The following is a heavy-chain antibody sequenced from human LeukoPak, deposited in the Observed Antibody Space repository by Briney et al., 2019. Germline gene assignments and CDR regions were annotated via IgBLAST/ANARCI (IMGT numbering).Heavy chain of an antibody. V-gene: IGHV3-72*01. D-gene: IGHD2-2*02. CDR1: GFIFSDHY. CDR3: VRLTLDTVYPYYYLDV. CDR2: AKNKINSYTT. Sequence: GGSLRLSCAASGFIFSDHYMDWVRQAPGKGLEWVGRAKNKINSYTTMYAASVKDRFTISRGDSKNSLYLQMNSLKTEDTAVYYCVRLTLDTVYPYYYLDVWGKGTTVTVSS. J-gene: IGHJ6*03.